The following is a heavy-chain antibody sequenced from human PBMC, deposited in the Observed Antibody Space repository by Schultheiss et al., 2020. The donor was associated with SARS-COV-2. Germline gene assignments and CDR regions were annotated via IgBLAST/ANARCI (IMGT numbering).Heavy chain of an antibody. CDR2: IYHSGST. CDR3: ARGYCSGGSCFHFDY. Sequence: SETLSLTCSVSGGSITSSSYYWGWIRQPPGKGLEWIGEIYHSGSTNYNPSLKSRVTISVDTSKNQFSLKLSSVTAADTAVYYCARGYCSGGSCFHFDYWGQGTLVTVSS. V-gene: IGHV4-39*07. J-gene: IGHJ4*02. CDR1: GGSITSSSYY. D-gene: IGHD2-15*01.